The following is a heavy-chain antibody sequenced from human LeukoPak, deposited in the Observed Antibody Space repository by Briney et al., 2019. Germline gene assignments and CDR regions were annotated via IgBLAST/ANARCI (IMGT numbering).Heavy chain of an antibody. CDR1: GFTFSSYA. CDR2: ISYDGSNK. CDR3: ARAGTGDDAFDI. J-gene: IGHJ3*02. D-gene: IGHD7-27*01. V-gene: IGHV3-30-3*01. Sequence: PGRSLRLSCAASGFTFSSYAMHWVRQAPGKGLEWAAVISYDGSNKYYADSVKGRFTISRDNSKNTLYLQMNSLRAEDTAVYYCARAGTGDDAFDIWGQGTMVTVSS.